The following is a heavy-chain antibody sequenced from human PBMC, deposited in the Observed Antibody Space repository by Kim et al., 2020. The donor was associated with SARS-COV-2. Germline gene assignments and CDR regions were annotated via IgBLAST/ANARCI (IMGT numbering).Heavy chain of an antibody. V-gene: IGHV3-49*04. Sequence: GGSLRLSCTASGFTFGDYAMSWVRQAPGKGLEWVGFIRSKAYGGTTEYAASVKGRFTISRDDSKSIAYLQMNSLKTEDTAVYYCTRDGQSDFWSRFFDYWGQGTLVTVSS. D-gene: IGHD3-3*01. CDR1: GFTFGDYA. J-gene: IGHJ4*02. CDR2: IRSKAYGGTT. CDR3: TRDGQSDFWSRFFDY.